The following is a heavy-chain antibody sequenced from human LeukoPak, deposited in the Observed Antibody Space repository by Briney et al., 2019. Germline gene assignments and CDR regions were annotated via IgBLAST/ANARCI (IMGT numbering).Heavy chain of an antibody. Sequence: ASVKVSCKASGYTFTTYEIHWVRQAPGQGLEWMGWMNPNSGNTAYVQKFQGRVTMTTDTSTSTAYMELRSLRSDDTAVYYCARDFYLGTPPSLYYWGQGTLVTVSS. CDR1: GYTFTTYE. J-gene: IGHJ4*02. CDR3: ARDFYLGTPPSLYY. D-gene: IGHD2/OR15-2a*01. CDR2: MNPNSGNT. V-gene: IGHV1-8*02.